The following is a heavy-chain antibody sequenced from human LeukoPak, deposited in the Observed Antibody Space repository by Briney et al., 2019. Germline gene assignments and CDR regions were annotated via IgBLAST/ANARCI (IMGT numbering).Heavy chain of an antibody. Sequence: GESLQISCQGSGYSFTSYWIGWVRQMPGKGLEWMGIIYPGDSDTRYSPSFQGQVTISADKSISTAYLQWSSLKASDTAMYYCARQGIVGAIQSDAFDIRGQGTMVTVSS. CDR3: ARQGIVGAIQSDAFDI. CDR2: IYPGDSDT. CDR1: GYSFTSYW. D-gene: IGHD1-26*01. V-gene: IGHV5-51*01. J-gene: IGHJ3*02.